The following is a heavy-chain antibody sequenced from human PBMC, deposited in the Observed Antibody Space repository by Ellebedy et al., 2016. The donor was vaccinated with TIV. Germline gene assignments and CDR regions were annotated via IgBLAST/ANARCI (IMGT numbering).Heavy chain of an antibody. V-gene: IGHV1-18*04. J-gene: IGHJ3*02. Sequence: AASVKVSCKSSGYNLMSYGISWVRQAPGQGLEWIGWGSGHNGDAKYVQSLQGRITMTTDTSASTVFMELRRLTLDDTAVYYCARDLHYDIVTGLYTADHEAFDIWGQGTMVIVSS. CDR2: GSGHNGDA. CDR1: GYNLMSYG. D-gene: IGHD3-9*01. CDR3: ARDLHYDIVTGLYTADHEAFDI.